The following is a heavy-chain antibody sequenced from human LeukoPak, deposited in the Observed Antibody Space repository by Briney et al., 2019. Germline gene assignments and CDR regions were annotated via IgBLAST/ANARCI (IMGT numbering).Heavy chain of an antibody. CDR2: INPSGGST. CDR1: GFTFSSYY. J-gene: IGHJ1*01. CDR3: ARDYYDSSGYYYFQH. D-gene: IGHD3-22*01. Sequence: GRSLRLSCAASGFTFSSYYMHWVRHAPGQGLEWMGIINPSGGSTSYAQKFQGRVTMTRDTSTSTVYMELSSLRSEDTAVYYCARDYYDSSGYYYFQHWGQGTLVTVSS. V-gene: IGHV1-46*01.